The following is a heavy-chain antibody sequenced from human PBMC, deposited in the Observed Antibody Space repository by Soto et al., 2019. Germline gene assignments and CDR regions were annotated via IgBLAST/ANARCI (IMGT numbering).Heavy chain of an antibody. Sequence: QVQLVQSGAEVQKPGSSVKVSCKASGGTFSSYAISWVRQAPGQGLEWMGGIIPIFGTANYAQKFQGRVTSTADESKRKAYRELSSLRSEDTGVYYGARGRLGYSSSWEWFDPWGQGTLVTVSS. J-gene: IGHJ5*01. CDR3: ARGRLGYSSSWEWFDP. CDR2: IIPIFGTA. V-gene: IGHV1-69*01. D-gene: IGHD6-13*01. CDR1: GGTFSSYA.